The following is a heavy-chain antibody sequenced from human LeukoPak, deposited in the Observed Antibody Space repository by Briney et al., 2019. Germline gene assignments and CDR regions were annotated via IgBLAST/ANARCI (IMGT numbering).Heavy chain of an antibody. J-gene: IGHJ3*02. Sequence: GGSLRLSCAASGFTFDDYAMHWVRQAPGKGLEWVSGISWNSGSIGYADSVKGRFTISRDNAKNSLYLQMNSLRAEDMALYYCAKGFRAITMIESAAFDIWGQGTMVTVSS. V-gene: IGHV3-9*03. CDR1: GFTFDDYA. CDR2: ISWNSGSI. D-gene: IGHD3-22*01. CDR3: AKGFRAITMIESAAFDI.